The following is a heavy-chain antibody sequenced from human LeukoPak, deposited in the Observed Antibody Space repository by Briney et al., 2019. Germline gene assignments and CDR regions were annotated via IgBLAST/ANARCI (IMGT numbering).Heavy chain of an antibody. D-gene: IGHD3-22*01. V-gene: IGHV4-59*08. CDR1: GGSISSYY. Sequence: SETLSLTCTVSGGSISSYYWSWIRQPPGKGLEWIGYIYYSGSTNYSPSLKSRVTISVDTSKNQFSLKLSSVTAADTAVYYCARQAYDSSDYYYPFDYWGQGTLVTVSS. J-gene: IGHJ4*02. CDR2: IYYSGST. CDR3: ARQAYDSSDYYYPFDY.